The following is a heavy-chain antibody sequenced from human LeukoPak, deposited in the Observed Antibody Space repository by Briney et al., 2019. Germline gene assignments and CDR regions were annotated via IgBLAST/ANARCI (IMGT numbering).Heavy chain of an antibody. D-gene: IGHD5/OR15-5a*01. Sequence: SETLSLTCTVSGYSISSGYYWSWIRQPPGKGLEWIGEINHSGSTNYNPSLKSRVTISVDTSKNQFSLKLSSVTAADTAVYYCARVYADYWGQGTLVTVSS. V-gene: IGHV4-38-2*02. CDR1: GYSISSGYY. CDR3: ARVYADY. CDR2: INHSGST. J-gene: IGHJ4*02.